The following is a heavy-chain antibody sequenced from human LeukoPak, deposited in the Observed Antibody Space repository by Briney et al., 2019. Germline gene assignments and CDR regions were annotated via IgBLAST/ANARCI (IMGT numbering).Heavy chain of an antibody. V-gene: IGHV3-9*01. D-gene: IGHD6-13*01. Sequence: PGRSLRLSCAASGFTFDDCAMHWVRQAPGKGLEWVSGISWKSGGIGYADPVKGRFTISRDNAKNSLYLQMNSLRAEDTALYYCAKGLSSSWYYAFDIWGQGTMVTVSS. J-gene: IGHJ3*02. CDR3: AKGLSSSWYYAFDI. CDR1: GFTFDDCA. CDR2: ISWKSGGI.